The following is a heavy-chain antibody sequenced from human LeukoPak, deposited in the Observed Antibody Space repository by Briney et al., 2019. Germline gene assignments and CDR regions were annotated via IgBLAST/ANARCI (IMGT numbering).Heavy chain of an antibody. CDR1: GGSISSGGYY. Sequence: SQTLSLTCTVSGGSISSGGYYWSWIRQHPGKGLEWIGYIYYSGSTYYNPSLKSRVTISVDTSKNQFSLKLSSVTAADTAVYYCASTPLRYDFWSGYSMYYFDYWGQGTLVTVSS. CDR3: ASTPLRYDFWSGYSMYYFDY. D-gene: IGHD3-3*01. V-gene: IGHV4-31*03. CDR2: IYYSGST. J-gene: IGHJ4*02.